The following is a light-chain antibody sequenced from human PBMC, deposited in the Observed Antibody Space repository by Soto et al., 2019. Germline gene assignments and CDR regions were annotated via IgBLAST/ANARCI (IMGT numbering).Light chain of an antibody. V-gene: IGKV3-15*01. CDR2: GAC. CDR3: QQYYNWPPLT. Sequence: EIVMTQSPATLSVSPGEGATLSCRASQSVSTNLAWYQQKPGQAPRLLIYGACTRDTGIPARFSGSGSGTEFTLTISSLQAEDFAVYYCQQYYNWPPLTFGGGTKVEIK. CDR1: QSVSTN. J-gene: IGKJ4*01.